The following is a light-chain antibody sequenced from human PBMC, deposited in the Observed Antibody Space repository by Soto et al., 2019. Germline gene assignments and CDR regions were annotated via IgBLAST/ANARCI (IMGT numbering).Light chain of an antibody. J-gene: IGLJ1*01. CDR1: HSDIGNYNY. CDR2: DVG. Sequence: QSALTQPASVSGSPGQSITISCTGTHSDIGNYNYVSWYQHRPGKAPKLMIYDVGSRPSGGSMRFSGSKAGNTASLAISGLQAADAADYYCNSYREDHPRFYVFGTGTKVTVL. V-gene: IGLV2-14*03. CDR3: NSYREDHPRFYV.